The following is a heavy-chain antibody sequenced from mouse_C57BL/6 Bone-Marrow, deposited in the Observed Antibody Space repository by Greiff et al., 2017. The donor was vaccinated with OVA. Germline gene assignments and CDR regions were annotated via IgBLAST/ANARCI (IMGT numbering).Heavy chain of an antibody. V-gene: IGHV1-69*01. CDR3: ARCPDGYYDY. CDR1: GYTFTSYW. CDR2: IDPSDSYT. D-gene: IGHD2-3*01. Sequence: QVHVKQPGAELVMPGASVKLSCKASGYTFTSYWMHWVKQRPGQGLEWIGEIDPSDSYTNYNQKFKGKSTLTVDKSSSTAYMQLSSLTSEDSAVYYCARCPDGYYDYWGQGTTLTVSS. J-gene: IGHJ2*01.